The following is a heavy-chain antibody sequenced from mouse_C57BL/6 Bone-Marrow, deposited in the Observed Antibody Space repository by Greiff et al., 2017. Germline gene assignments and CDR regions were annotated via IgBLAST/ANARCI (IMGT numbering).Heavy chain of an antibody. V-gene: IGHV1-18*01. CDR2: INPNNGGT. D-gene: IGHD1-1*01. J-gene: IGHJ3*01. CDR3: ARSLYYGSPAWLAY. Sequence: EVQLQQSGPELVKPGASVKIPCKASGYTFTDYNMDWVKQSHGKSLEWIGDINPNNGGTIYNQKFKGKATLTVDKSSSTAYMELRSLTSEDTAVYYCARSLYYGSPAWLAYWGQGTLVTVSA. CDR1: GYTFTDYN.